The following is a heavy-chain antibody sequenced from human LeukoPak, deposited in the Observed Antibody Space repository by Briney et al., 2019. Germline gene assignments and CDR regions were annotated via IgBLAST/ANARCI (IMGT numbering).Heavy chain of an antibody. CDR3: ARRTAIATAGTLLYYFDY. Sequence: GGSLRLSCAASGFTFSSYAMHWVRQAPGKGLEWVAVISYDGSNKYYADSVKGRFTISRDNAGNTLFLQMNNLRTDDTAIYYCARRTAIATAGTLLYYFDYWGLGTVVTVSS. CDR1: GFTFSSYA. J-gene: IGHJ4*02. V-gene: IGHV3-30-3*01. CDR2: ISYDGSNK. D-gene: IGHD6-13*01.